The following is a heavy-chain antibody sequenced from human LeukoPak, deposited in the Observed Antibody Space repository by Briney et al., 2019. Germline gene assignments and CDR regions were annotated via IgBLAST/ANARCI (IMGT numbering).Heavy chain of an antibody. CDR3: ARLVVVPSTMIYYYYGMDV. D-gene: IGHD2-2*01. V-gene: IGHV4-59*08. CDR2: IYYSGST. Sequence: KPSETLSLTCTVSGGSISSYYWSWIRQPPGKGLEWIGYIYYSGSTNYNPSLKSRVTISVDTSKNQFSLRLSSVTAADTAVYYCARLVVVPSTMIYYYYGMDVWGQGTTVTVSS. J-gene: IGHJ6*02. CDR1: GGSISSYY.